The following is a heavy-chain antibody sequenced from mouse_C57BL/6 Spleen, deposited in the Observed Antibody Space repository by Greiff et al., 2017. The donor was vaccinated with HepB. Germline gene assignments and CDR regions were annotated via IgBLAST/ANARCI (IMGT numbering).Heavy chain of an antibody. V-gene: IGHV1-82*01. D-gene: IGHD1-1*01. CDR3: ARKRDGSRGYYFDY. J-gene: IGHJ2*01. CDR2: IYPGDGDT. CDR1: GYAFSSSW. Sequence: QVQLKQSGPELVKPGASVKISCKASGYAFSSSWMNWVKQRPGKGLEWIGRIYPGDGDTNYNGKFKGKATLTADKSSSTAYMQLSSLTSEDSAVYFCARKRDGSRGYYFDYWGQGTTLTVSS.